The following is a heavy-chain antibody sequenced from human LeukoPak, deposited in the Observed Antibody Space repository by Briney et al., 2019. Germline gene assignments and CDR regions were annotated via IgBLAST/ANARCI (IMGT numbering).Heavy chain of an antibody. Sequence: GGSLRLSCAASGFTFSSYTMNWVRQAPGKGLEWVSSISSNSIYIKDANSAKGRLTISRDNAKNSLYLQMNSLRVEDTAVHYCARTQLGMYWYFDFWGRGTLVTVSS. CDR1: GFTFSSYT. V-gene: IGHV3-21*01. D-gene: IGHD7-27*01. CDR2: ISSNSIYI. J-gene: IGHJ2*01. CDR3: ARTQLGMYWYFDF.